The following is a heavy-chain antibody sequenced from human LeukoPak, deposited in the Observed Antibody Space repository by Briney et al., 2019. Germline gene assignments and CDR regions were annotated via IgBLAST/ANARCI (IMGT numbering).Heavy chain of an antibody. CDR1: GFTVSSNY. D-gene: IGHD3-22*01. CDR2: IYSGGST. Sequence: GGSLRLSCAASGFTVSSNYMSWVRQAPGKGLEWVSVIYSGGSTYYADSVKGRSTISRDNSKNTLYLQMNSLRAEDTAVYYCARESGYYDSSGYWLYYGMDVWGQGTTVTVSS. J-gene: IGHJ6*02. V-gene: IGHV3-66*01. CDR3: ARESGYYDSSGYWLYYGMDV.